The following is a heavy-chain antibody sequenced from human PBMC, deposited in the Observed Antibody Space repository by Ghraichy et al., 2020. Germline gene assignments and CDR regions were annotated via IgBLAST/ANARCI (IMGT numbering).Heavy chain of an antibody. V-gene: IGHV3-23*01. CDR2: ISNSGGGT. D-gene: IGHD5-12*01. CDR3: AKLGGSDYDRAFDI. Sequence: GGSLRLSCAASGFTFSSYAMSWVRQAPGKGLEWVSSISNSGGGTYYAGSVKGRFTITRDNSKNTLYLQMNSLRAEDTAVYFCAKLGGSDYDRAFDIWGQGTMVTFSS. CDR1: GFTFSSYA. J-gene: IGHJ3*02.